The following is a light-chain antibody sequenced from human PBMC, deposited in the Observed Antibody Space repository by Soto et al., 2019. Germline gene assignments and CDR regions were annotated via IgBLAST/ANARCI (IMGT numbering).Light chain of an antibody. Sequence: QSALTQPASVSGSPGQSITISCTGTSSDVGGYNYVSWYQQHPGKAPKLMIYDVSDRPSGVSNRFSGSKSGNTASLTISXXXSEDEADYYCSSYTSSRTYVFGTGTKLTVL. CDR1: SSDVGGYNY. J-gene: IGLJ1*01. V-gene: IGLV2-14*01. CDR2: DVS. CDR3: SSYTSSRTYV.